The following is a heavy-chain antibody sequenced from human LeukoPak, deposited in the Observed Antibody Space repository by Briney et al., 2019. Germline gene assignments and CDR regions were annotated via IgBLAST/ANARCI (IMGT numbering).Heavy chain of an antibody. CDR2: INPNSGGT. Sequence: ASVKVSCKASGYTFIGYCMYWVRQAPGQGLEWMGWINPNSGGTNYAQKFQGRVTMTRDTSISTAYMELGRLRSDDTAVYYCAREGDIVATTIDYWGQGTLVTVSS. CDR3: AREGDIVATTIDY. J-gene: IGHJ4*02. CDR1: GYTFIGYC. V-gene: IGHV1-2*02. D-gene: IGHD5-12*01.